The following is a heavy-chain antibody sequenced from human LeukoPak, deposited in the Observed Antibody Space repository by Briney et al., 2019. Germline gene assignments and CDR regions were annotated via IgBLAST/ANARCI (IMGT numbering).Heavy chain of an antibody. CDR2: IDTNTGNP. CDR3: ARGYDSSGYFSD. J-gene: IGHJ4*02. V-gene: IGHV7-4-1*02. CDR1: GYTFSSNA. D-gene: IGHD3-22*01. Sequence: ASVKVSCKASGYTFSSNAINWVWQAPGQGLEWMGWIDTNTGNPTYAQGLTGRFVFSLDTSVSTAYLQISSLKAEDTGEYFCARGYDSSGYFSDWGQGTLVTVSS.